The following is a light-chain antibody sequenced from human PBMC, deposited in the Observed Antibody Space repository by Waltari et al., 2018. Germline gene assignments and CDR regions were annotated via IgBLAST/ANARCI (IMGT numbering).Light chain of an antibody. CDR1: SSNIGAPYD. CDR3: QSYDSSLSGSDVV. CDR2: GNS. V-gene: IGLV1-40*01. J-gene: IGLJ2*01. Sequence: QSVLTQPPSVSGAPGQRVTISCTESSSNIGAPYDVHWYRQLPGTAPKPLIFGNSNRPSGVPDRFSGSKSGTSASLAITGLQAEDEADYYCQSYDSSLSGSDVVFGGGTKLTVL.